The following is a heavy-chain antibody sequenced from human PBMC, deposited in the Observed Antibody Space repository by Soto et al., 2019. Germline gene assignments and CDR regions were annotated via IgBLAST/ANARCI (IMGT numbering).Heavy chain of an antibody. D-gene: IGHD3-3*01. J-gene: IGHJ6*02. CDR3: ARDRGSGYFHYYYYGMDV. Sequence: LPQKLPDTYAGYGGTLRRYSWRWFRQPPGKGLEWIGEINHSGSTNYKPSLKSRVTISVETSKNKFSLKLSSVTAADTAVYYFARDRGSGYFHYYYYGMDVWGQATTVT. CDR2: INHSGST. V-gene: IGHV4-34*01. CDR1: GGTLRRYS.